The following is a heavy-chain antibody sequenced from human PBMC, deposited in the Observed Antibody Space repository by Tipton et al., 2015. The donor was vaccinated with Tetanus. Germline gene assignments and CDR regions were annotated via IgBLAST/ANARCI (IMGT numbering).Heavy chain of an antibody. CDR3: ARPTYSTDEVPINYYYYGMDV. D-gene: IGHD6-13*01. Sequence: SLRLSCAASGFTFSSYSMNWVRQAPGKGLEWVSSISSSSSYIYYADSVKGRFTISRDNAKNSLYLQMNSLRAEDTAVYYCARPTYSTDEVPINYYYYGMDVWGQGTTVTVSS. CDR2: ISSSSSYI. J-gene: IGHJ6*02. CDR1: GFTFSSYS. V-gene: IGHV3-21*01.